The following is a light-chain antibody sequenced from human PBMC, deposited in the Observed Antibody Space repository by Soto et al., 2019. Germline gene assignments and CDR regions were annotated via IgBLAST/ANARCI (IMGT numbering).Light chain of an antibody. J-gene: IGLJ1*01. V-gene: IGLV2-8*01. CDR2: EVT. CDR1: RRDVGGYNY. CDR3: SSYVGSDVFV. Sequence: QSALTQPPSASGSPGQSVRISCTGTRRDVGGYNYVAWYQQHPGKAPKLMIYEVTKRPSGVTDRVSGSKSGNTAFLTVSGLQPGDEADYYCSSYVGSDVFVFGTGTKLTVL.